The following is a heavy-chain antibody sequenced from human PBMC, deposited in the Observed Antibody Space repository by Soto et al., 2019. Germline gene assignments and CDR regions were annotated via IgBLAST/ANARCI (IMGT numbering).Heavy chain of an antibody. J-gene: IGHJ6*02. CDR2: IYSSGTT. Sequence: SETLSLTCTVSGGSISSGDYYWSWMRQPTGKGLEWIGYIYSSGTTYYNPSLKSRLTISVDTPKNLSALKLSFVTAADTAVYYCARDLLSRFRMDVWGEGTTVTV. D-gene: IGHD3-10*01. CDR1: GGSISSGDYY. CDR3: ARDLLSRFRMDV. V-gene: IGHV4-30-4*01.